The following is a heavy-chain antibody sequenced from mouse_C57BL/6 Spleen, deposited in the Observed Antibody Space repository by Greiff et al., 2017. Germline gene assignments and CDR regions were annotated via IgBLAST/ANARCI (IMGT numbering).Heavy chain of an antibody. V-gene: IGHV1-82*01. Sequence: VKLVESGPELVKPGASVKISCKASGYAFSSSWMNWVKQRPGKGLEWIGRIYPGDGDTNYNGKFKGKATLTADKSSSTAYMQLSSLTSEDSAVYFCARHSSYYAMDYWGQGTSVTVSS. J-gene: IGHJ4*01. CDR2: IYPGDGDT. CDR3: ARHSSYYAMDY. CDR1: GYAFSSSW.